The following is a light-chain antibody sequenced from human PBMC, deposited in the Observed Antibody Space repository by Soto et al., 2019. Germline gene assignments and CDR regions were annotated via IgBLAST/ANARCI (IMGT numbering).Light chain of an antibody. J-gene: IGLJ3*02. Sequence: QSALTQPPSASGSPGQSVTISCTGTSSDVGGYNYVSWYQQHPGKAPKLMIYEVSKRPSGVPDRFSGSKSGNTASLTVSGLQAEDEATYYCQSFDRSQTYDNRLSGVFGGGTKVTVL. CDR3: QSFDRSQTYDNRLSGV. V-gene: IGLV2-8*01. CDR2: EVS. CDR1: SSDVGGYNY.